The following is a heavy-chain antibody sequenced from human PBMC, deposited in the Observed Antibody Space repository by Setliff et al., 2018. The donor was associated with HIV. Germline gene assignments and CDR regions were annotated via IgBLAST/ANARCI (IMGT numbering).Heavy chain of an antibody. CDR2: INHSGST. CDR3: AKDAGVTGGLYRYYIDA. CDR1: GGSLSGYH. J-gene: IGHJ6*03. D-gene: IGHD3-9*01. V-gene: IGHV4-34*01. Sequence: SETLSLTCAVYGGSLSGYHWSWIRQSPEKGLEWIGEINHSGSTNYNPSLKSRVTISVDTYKNQFSLKVTSVTAADTAVYFCAKDAGVTGGLYRYYIDAWGKGTTVTVSS.